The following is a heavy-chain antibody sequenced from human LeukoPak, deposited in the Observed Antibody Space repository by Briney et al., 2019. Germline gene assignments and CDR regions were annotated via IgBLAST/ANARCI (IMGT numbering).Heavy chain of an antibody. CDR1: GFTFSSYW. J-gene: IGHJ1*01. Sequence: GGSLRLSCTASGFTFSSYWMHWVRQAPGKGLVWVSRINSDGSSTNCADSVKGRFTISRDNAKNTLYLQMNSLRAEDTAVYYCARVPRTVVGTKDAKYFQHWGQGTLVTVSS. D-gene: IGHD6-19*01. CDR3: ARVPRTVVGTKDAKYFQH. V-gene: IGHV3-74*01. CDR2: INSDGSST.